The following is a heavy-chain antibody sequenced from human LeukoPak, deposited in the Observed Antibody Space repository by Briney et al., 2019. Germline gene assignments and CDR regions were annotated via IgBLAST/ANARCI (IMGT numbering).Heavy chain of an antibody. D-gene: IGHD6-13*01. CDR1: GGSIRSYY. V-gene: IGHV4-4*07. CDR3: ARGDPRGAASTLEWMC. Sequence: PSETLSLTCTVSGGSIRSYYWSWIRQPAGKGLEWIGRIYTSGSTNYNPSLKSRVTMSVDTSKNQFSLKLSSVTAADTAVYYCARGDPRGAASTLEWMCWGQGTLVTVSS. CDR2: IYTSGST. J-gene: IGHJ4*02.